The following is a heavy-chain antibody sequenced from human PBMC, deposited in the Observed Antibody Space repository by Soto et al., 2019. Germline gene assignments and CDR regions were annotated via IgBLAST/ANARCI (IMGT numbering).Heavy chain of an antibody. CDR1: GYTFTGYY. V-gene: IGHV1-2*04. CDR2: INPNSGGT. Sequence: ASVKVSCKASGYTFTGYYMHWVRQAPGQGLEWMGWINPNSGGTNYAQKFQGWVTMTRDTSISTAYMELSRLRSDDTAVYYCARARLEGVYDLEDAFDIWGQGTMVTVSS. D-gene: IGHD3-22*01. CDR3: ARARLEGVYDLEDAFDI. J-gene: IGHJ3*02.